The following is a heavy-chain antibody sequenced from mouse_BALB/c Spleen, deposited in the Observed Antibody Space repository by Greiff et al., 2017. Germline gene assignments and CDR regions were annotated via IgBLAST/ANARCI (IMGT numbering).Heavy chain of an antibody. CDR1: GFNIKDTY. J-gene: IGHJ2*01. CDR2: INPANGNT. Sequence: VHVKQSGAELVKPGASVKLSCTASGFNIKDTYMHWVKQRPEQGLEWIGRINPANGNTKYDPKFQGKATITVDTSSNTAYLQLSSLTSEDTAVYYCARGDGYVFDYWGQGTTLTVSS. V-gene: IGHV14-3*02. CDR3: ARGDGYVFDY. D-gene: IGHD2-2*01.